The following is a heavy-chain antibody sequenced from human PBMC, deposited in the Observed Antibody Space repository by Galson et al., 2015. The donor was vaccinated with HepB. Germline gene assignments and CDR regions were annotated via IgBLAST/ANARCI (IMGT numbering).Heavy chain of an antibody. J-gene: IGHJ4*02. CDR3: ARSVECSGGSCEDDY. D-gene: IGHD2-15*01. CDR2: ISACNGNT. Sequence: SVKVSCKASGYTFTSYGISWVRQAPGQGLEWMGWISACNGNTNYAQKLQGRVTMTTDTSTSTAYMELRSLRSDDTAVYYCARSVECSGGSCEDDYWGQGTLVTVSS. V-gene: IGHV1-18*01. CDR1: GYTFTSYG.